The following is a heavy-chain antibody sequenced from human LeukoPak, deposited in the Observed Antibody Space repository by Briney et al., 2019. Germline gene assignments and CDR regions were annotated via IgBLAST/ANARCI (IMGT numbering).Heavy chain of an antibody. CDR1: GGTFSSYA. D-gene: IGHD1-26*01. J-gene: IGHJ4*02. V-gene: IGHV1-69*05. CDR2: IIPIFGTA. Sequence: SVKVSCKASGGTFSSYAISWVRQAPGQGLEWMGGIIPIFGTANYAQKFQGRVTITTDESTSTAYMELSSLRSEDTAVYYCARVMPSIVGATWTGLDYWGQGTLVTVSS. CDR3: ARVMPSIVGATWTGLDY.